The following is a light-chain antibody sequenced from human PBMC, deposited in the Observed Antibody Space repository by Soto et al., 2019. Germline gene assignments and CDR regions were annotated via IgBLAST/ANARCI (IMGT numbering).Light chain of an antibody. J-gene: IGKJ2*01. CDR2: GAS. Sequence: EIVMTQSPATLSVSPGERATLSCRASQSVSSNLAWYQQKPGQAPRLLIYGASTRATGIPARFSGSGSGTEFTLTISSLQSEDFAVYYCQQYNNGPSLTFGQWTKLEIK. CDR1: QSVSSN. CDR3: QQYNNGPSLT. V-gene: IGKV3-15*01.